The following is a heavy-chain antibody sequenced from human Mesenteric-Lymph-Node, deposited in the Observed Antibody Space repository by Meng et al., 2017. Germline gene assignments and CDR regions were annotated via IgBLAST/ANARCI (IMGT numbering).Heavy chain of an antibody. D-gene: IGHD1-1*01. CDR1: GFTFRSSA. Sequence: GESLKISCAASGFTFRSSAMSWVRQAPGKGLDWVSTISSSGGNSYYADSVKGRFAISRDNSRDTLFLQMNTLRAEDTAVYYCASLGSQQLKPGADYWGQGTLVTVSS. CDR3: ASLGSQQLKPGADY. CDR2: ISSSGGNS. V-gene: IGHV3-23*01. J-gene: IGHJ4*02.